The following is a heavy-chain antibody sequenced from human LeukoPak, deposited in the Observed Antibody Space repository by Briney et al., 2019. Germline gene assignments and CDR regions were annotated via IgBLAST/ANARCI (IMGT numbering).Heavy chain of an antibody. V-gene: IGHV3-30*03. D-gene: IGHD1-26*01. CDR1: GFTFSSYG. CDR2: ISYDGSNK. J-gene: IGHJ4*02. CDR3: ARNGLGATTPNFDY. Sequence: GGSLRLSCAASGFTFSSYGMHWVRQAPGKGLEWVAVISYDGSNKYYADSVKGRFTISRDNSKNTLHLQMNSLRAEDTAVYYCARNGLGATTPNFDYWGQGTLVTVSS.